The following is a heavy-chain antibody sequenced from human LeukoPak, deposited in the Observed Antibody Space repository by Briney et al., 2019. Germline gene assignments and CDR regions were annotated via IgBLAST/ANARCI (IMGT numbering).Heavy chain of an antibody. CDR3: VRQAYFGLDV. D-gene: IGHD3-10*01. CDR2: IYPSDSET. CDR1: GDSFSNFW. Sequence: GESLKIPCTGSGDSFSNFWIGWVRQMPGKGLEWMAIIYPSDSETRYKPSLPGQVTNSVDKSINPAYLQWSSLKASDTAMYYCVRQAYFGLDVWGEGTTVTV. J-gene: IGHJ6*02. V-gene: IGHV5-51*01.